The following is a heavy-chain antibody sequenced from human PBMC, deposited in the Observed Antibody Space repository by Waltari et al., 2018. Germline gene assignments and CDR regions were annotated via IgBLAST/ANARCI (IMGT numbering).Heavy chain of an antibody. Sequence: QMQLQESGPGLVKPSETLSLTCSVSGGSISSKSYYWGWIRQPPGKGLEWIGSVYHSRTTYYNPSLKSRVAESIDTAKNQFSLKLRSVTAADTAVYYCARDDFDSSSRRAFDVWGQGTMVTVSS. V-gene: IGHV4-39*07. CDR2: VYHSRTT. CDR1: GGSISSKSYY. J-gene: IGHJ3*01. D-gene: IGHD6-13*01. CDR3: ARDDFDSSSRRAFDV.